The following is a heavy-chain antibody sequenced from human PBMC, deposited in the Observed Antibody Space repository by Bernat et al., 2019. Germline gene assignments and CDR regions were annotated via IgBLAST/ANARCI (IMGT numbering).Heavy chain of an antibody. V-gene: IGHV1-2*04. J-gene: IGHJ5*02. D-gene: IGHD3-10*01. CDR1: GYTFTGYY. Sequence: QVQLVQSGAEVKKPGASVKVSCKASGYTFTGYYMHWVRQAPGQGLEWMGWINPNSGGTNYAQKFQGWVTMTRDTSISTAYMELSRLRSDDTAVYYCARGAPYYYGSGSYYRNPKNWFDPWGQGTLVTVSS. CDR2: INPNSGGT. CDR3: ARGAPYYYGSGSYYRNPKNWFDP.